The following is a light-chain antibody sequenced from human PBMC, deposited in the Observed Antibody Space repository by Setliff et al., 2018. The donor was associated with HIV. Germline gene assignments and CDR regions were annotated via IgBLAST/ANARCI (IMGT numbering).Light chain of an antibody. CDR2: EVS. Sequence: QSVLTQPASVSGSPGQSITISCTGTNSDIGGYNYVSWYQQHPGKAPKLMIYEVSNRPSGVSNRFSASKSGNTASLTIPGLQAEDEADYYCSSYTSSSTHVVFGGGTKVTVL. J-gene: IGLJ2*01. V-gene: IGLV2-14*01. CDR3: SSYTSSSTHVV. CDR1: NSDIGGYNY.